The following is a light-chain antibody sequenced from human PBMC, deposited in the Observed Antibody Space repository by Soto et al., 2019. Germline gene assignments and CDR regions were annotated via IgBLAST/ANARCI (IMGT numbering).Light chain of an antibody. J-gene: IGKJ2*01. CDR1: QSVRSN. CDR2: DAS. CDR3: QQCNNWPYT. V-gene: IGKV3-15*01. Sequence: EVVMTQSPATLSVSPGEGATLSCRASQSVRSNLVWYQQKPGQPPRLLIYDASTRATGLPARFSGSGSGTDFTLTISSLQSEDFALYFCQQCNNWPYTFGLGTKLEIK.